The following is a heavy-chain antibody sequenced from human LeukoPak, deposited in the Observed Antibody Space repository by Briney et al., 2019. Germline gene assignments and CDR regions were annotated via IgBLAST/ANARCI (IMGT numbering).Heavy chain of an antibody. CDR2: ISYDGSNI. V-gene: IGHV3-30-3*01. CDR1: GFTFNSYA. J-gene: IGHJ4*02. CDR3: ARSHYYSSGSYIY. Sequence: GGSLRLSCAASGFTFNSYAMHWVCQAPGKGLEWVAVISYDGSNIYYADSVKGRFTISRDNSKNTVYLQMNSLRVEDTAVYYCARSHYYSSGSYIYWGQGTLVTVSS. D-gene: IGHD3-10*01.